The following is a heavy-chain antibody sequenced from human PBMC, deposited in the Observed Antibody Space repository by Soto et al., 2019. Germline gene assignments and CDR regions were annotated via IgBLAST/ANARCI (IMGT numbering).Heavy chain of an antibody. D-gene: IGHD3-16*01. CDR2: ISTSNGYT. V-gene: IGHV1-18*01. J-gene: IGHJ3*02. CDR1: GYTFTNYI. CDR3: ASDSDTGGNDAFDI. Sequence: QVQLVQSGAEMKKPGASVKVSCKASGYTFTNYIITGVRQAPGQGLEWMGWISTSNGYTNYAQKLQGRVTMTTDTSPSSAYMELRSLRSDDTAVYYCASDSDTGGNDAFDIWGQGTMLTVSS.